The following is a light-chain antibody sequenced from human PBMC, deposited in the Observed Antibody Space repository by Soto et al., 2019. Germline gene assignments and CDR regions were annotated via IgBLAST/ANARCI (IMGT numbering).Light chain of an antibody. CDR1: SSDFGGFNH. V-gene: IGLV2-14*01. Sequence: QSVLTQPASVSGSPGQSITISCTGTSSDFGGFNHVSWYQHHPGKAPKLIIYEVTYRPSGVSNRFSGSKSGYTASLTISGLQAEDEADYYCNSQTNSGIRVFGTGTKLTVL. CDR3: NSQTNSGIRV. J-gene: IGLJ1*01. CDR2: EVT.